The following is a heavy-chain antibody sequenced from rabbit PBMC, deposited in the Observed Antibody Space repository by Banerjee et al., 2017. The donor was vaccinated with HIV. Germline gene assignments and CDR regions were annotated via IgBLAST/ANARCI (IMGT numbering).Heavy chain of an antibody. CDR1: GFSFSNGYV. V-gene: IGHV1S45*01. D-gene: IGHD4-1*01. CDR3: ARYSSGWDYFDL. J-gene: IGHJ4*01. CDR2: IYASSSGTT. Sequence: QEQLEESGGDLVKPEGSLTLTCTASGFSFSNGYVMCWVRQAPGKGLESIACIYASSSGTTYYASWAKGRFTISKTSSTTVTLQMTSLTAADTATYFCARYSSGWDYFDLWGQGTLVTVS.